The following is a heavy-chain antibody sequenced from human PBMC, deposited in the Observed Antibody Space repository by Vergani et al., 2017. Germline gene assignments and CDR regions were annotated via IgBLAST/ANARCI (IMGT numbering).Heavy chain of an antibody. CDR2: IIPICGTA. CDR3: ARVPTVTTRTGDY. Sequence: QVQLVQSGAEVKKPGSSVKVSCKASGGTLSSYAISWVRQAPGQGLEWMGGIIPICGTANYAQKFQGRVTMTADESTSTAYMELSSLRSEDTAVYYCARVPTVTTRTGDYWGQGTLVTVSS. V-gene: IGHV1-69*01. D-gene: IGHD4-11*01. CDR1: GGTLSSYA. J-gene: IGHJ4*02.